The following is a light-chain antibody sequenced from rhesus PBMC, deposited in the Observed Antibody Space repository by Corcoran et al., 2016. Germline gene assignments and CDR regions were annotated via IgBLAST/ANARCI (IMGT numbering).Light chain of an antibody. CDR2: AAS. V-gene: IGKV1S12*01. CDR1: QNIYSN. CDR3: QHYYDNPWT. J-gene: IGKJ1*01. Sequence: DIQMTQSPSALSASVGDRVTISCRASQNIYSNLAWYQQKPGKAPKFLIYAASILQTGIPSLFSGSGSGTVFTLTISSLQPEDSAAYYCQHYYDNPWTFGQGTKVEIK.